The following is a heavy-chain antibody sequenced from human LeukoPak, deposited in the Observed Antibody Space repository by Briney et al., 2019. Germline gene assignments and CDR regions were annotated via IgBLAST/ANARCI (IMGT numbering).Heavy chain of an antibody. V-gene: IGHV3-23*01. CDR2: ISGGGYTT. D-gene: IGHD5-18*01. CDR1: GFTFSSYA. Sequence: PGGSLRLSCAASGFTFSSYAMSWVRQAPGKGLEWVSSISGGGYTTYYADSVKGRLTMSRDNSKNTVYLQMNSLRDEDTAVYYCASNIRYSYGVFDYWGQGTLVTVSS. CDR3: ASNIRYSYGVFDY. J-gene: IGHJ4*02.